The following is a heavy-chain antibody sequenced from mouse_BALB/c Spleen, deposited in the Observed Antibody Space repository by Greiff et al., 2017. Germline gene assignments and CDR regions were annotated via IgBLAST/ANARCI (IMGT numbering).Heavy chain of an antibody. CDR2: IDPETGGT. J-gene: IGHJ2*01. CDR1: GYTFTDYE. Sequence: VQLQQSGAELVRPGASVTLSCKASGYTFTDYEMHWVKQTPVHGLEWIGAIDPETGGTAYNQKFKGKATLTADKSSSTAYMELRSLTSEDSAVYYCTNFITPYYFDYWGQGTTLTVSS. CDR3: TNFITPYYFDY. D-gene: IGHD1-1*01. V-gene: IGHV1-15*01.